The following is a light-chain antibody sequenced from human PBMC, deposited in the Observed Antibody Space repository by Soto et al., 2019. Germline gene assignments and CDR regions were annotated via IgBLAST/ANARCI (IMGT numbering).Light chain of an antibody. Sequence: LTQPASVSGSPGQSITISCTGSSSDIGAYNYVSWFQQYPGKAPKLIISEVSNRPSGVSNRFSGSKSGTAASLTISGLQTEDEADYLCFSFTTDWTHVFGTGTKVTVL. J-gene: IGLJ1*01. CDR2: EVS. CDR1: SSDIGAYNY. V-gene: IGLV2-14*01. CDR3: FSFTTDWTHV.